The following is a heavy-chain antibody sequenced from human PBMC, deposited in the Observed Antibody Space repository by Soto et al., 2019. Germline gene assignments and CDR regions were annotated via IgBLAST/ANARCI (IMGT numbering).Heavy chain of an antibody. CDR1: GFTFSSYA. Sequence: GESLKISCAASGFTFSSYAMSWVRQAPGKGLEWVSAISGSGGSTYYADSVKGRFTISRDNSKNTLYLQMNSLRAEDTAVYYCAKPRNQWFGELAYWGQGTLVTVSS. V-gene: IGHV3-23*01. CDR3: AKPRNQWFGELAY. J-gene: IGHJ4*02. CDR2: ISGSGGST. D-gene: IGHD3-10*01.